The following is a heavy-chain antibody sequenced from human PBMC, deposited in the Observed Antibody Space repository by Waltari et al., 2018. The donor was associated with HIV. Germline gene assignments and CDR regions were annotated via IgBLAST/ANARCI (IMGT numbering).Heavy chain of an antibody. J-gene: IGHJ6*03. CDR1: GFPLSYARMG. CDR2: AFSNDEK. D-gene: IGHD2-2*01. CDR3: ARAACSSTSCYYVPTYYYYMDV. Sequence: QVTLKESGPVLVKPTETLPLTCTVSGFPLSYARMGVSWLRQPPGGALECLAQAFSNDEKSYSTSLRSRLSIAKDTSKNQVVLTMTDMDPVDTATYYCARAACSSTSCYYVPTYYYYMDVWGRGTTVTVSS. V-gene: IGHV2-26*01.